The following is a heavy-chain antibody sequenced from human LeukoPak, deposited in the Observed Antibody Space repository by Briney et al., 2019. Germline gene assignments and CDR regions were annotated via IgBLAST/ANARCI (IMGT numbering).Heavy chain of an antibody. CDR2: IYSAGST. J-gene: IGHJ4*02. CDR3: ARDLPLDC. V-gene: IGHV3-53*04. Sequence: GGSLRLSCAASGFTVSSKDMSWVRQAPVRGLEWVSVIYSAGSTYYADSVKGRFTISRHNSKNTLYLQMNSLRPEEKAVYYCARDLPLDCWGQGTLVTVSS. CDR1: GFTVSSKD.